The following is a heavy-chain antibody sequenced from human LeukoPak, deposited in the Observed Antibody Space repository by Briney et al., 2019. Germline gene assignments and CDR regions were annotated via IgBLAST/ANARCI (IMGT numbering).Heavy chain of an antibody. Sequence: GSLRLSCAASGFSFSGYSMNWVRQAPGKGLDWVSYISSGSRTIFYAESVKGRFTISRDNAKNSLYLQMNSLRAEDTAVYYCAREPTLSGFDSWGQGTLVTVSS. D-gene: IGHD5/OR15-5a*01. J-gene: IGHJ4*02. CDR2: ISSGSRTI. CDR1: GFSFSGYS. V-gene: IGHV3-48*01. CDR3: AREPTLSGFDS.